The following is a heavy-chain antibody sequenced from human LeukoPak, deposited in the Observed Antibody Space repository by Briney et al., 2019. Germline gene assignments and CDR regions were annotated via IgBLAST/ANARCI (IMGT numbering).Heavy chain of an antibody. V-gene: IGHV4-4*07. Sequence: SETLSLTCTVSGGSISSYYWSWLRQPAGKGLEWIGRIYTSGSTHYNPPLPSRVTMSVDTPKNQFSLKLSSVTAADTAVYYCARVRYSYAQPNCYYYDYMDVWGKGTTVTVSS. D-gene: IGHD5-18*01. CDR3: ARVRYSYAQPNCYYYDYMDV. J-gene: IGHJ6*03. CDR2: IYTSGST. CDR1: GGSISSYY.